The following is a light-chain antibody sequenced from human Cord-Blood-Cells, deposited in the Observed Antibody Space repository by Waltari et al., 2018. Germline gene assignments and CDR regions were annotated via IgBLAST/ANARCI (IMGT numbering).Light chain of an antibody. CDR1: QSVSSS. CDR2: DAY. V-gene: IGKV3-11*01. Sequence: EIVLTQSPATLSLSPGERATRSCRASQSVSSSLAWYQQKPGQAPRLLIYDAYNRATGIPARFSGSGSGTDFTLTISSLEPEDFAVYYCQQRSNWPPLTFGGGTKVEIK. CDR3: QQRSNWPPLT. J-gene: IGKJ4*01.